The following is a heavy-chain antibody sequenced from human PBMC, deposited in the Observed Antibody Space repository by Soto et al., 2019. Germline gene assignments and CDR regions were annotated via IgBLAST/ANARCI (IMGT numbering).Heavy chain of an antibody. CDR1: GGPISSYY. Sequence: QVQLQESGPGLVKPSETLSLNCTVSGGPISSYYWSWIRQSPGKGLEWIGYIYYSGSTNYNPSLKSRAPVSXDXPKNQFSLELSSVTAADTAVYYCARGSSGWPPRLDYWGQGTLVTVSS. CDR2: IYYSGST. CDR3: ARGSSGWPPRLDY. V-gene: IGHV4-59*01. D-gene: IGHD6-19*01. J-gene: IGHJ4*02.